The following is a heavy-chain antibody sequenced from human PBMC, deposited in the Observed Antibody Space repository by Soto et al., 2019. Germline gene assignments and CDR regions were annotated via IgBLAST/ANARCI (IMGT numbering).Heavy chain of an antibody. CDR2: INGGNGYT. CDR3: ARNRDGFINRPYWSFDL. D-gene: IGHD5-12*01. CDR1: GYSFITYT. V-gene: IGHV1-3*01. J-gene: IGHJ2*01. Sequence: GASVKVSCKASGYSFITYTMHWVRQAPGQRLEWMGWINGGNGYTRSAQTFQGRVTFTRDTSANTAYMELSSLRSEDTAVYYCARNRDGFINRPYWSFDLWGRGTLVTVSS.